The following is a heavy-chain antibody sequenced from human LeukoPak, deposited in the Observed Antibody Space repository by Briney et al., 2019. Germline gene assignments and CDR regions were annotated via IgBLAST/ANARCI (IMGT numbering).Heavy chain of an antibody. D-gene: IGHD2-21*02. CDR2: INHSGST. CDR1: GGSFSGYY. CDR3: ARGFRVGWAYCGGDCYSGFDY. Sequence: PSETLSLTCAVYGGSFSGYYWSCIRQPPGKGLEWIGEINHSGSTNYNPSLKSRVTISVDTSKNQFSLKLSSVTAADTAVYYCARGFRVGWAYCGGDCYSGFDYWGQGTLVTVSS. V-gene: IGHV4-34*01. J-gene: IGHJ4*02.